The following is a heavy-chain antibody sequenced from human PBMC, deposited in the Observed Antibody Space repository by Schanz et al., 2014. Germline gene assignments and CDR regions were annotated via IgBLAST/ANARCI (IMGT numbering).Heavy chain of an antibody. Sequence: QVQLQESGPGLVKPSQTLSLTCTVSGGSISSGGYYWSWIRQYPGKGLEWIGSIYYSGTIYYNPSLESRVAMSADRSENQFSLKLNSATAEDTAVYFCARDGGRDGYNLAFDVWGQGTLVTVSS. CDR3: ARDGGRDGYNLAFDV. D-gene: IGHD5-12*01. J-gene: IGHJ3*01. V-gene: IGHV4-31*03. CDR2: IYYSGTI. CDR1: GGSISSGGYY.